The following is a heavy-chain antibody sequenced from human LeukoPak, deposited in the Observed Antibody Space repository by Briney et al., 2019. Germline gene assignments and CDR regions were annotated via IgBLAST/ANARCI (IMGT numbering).Heavy chain of an antibody. J-gene: IGHJ6*03. V-gene: IGHV1-46*01. Sequence: ASVKVSCKASGYTFTSYYMHWVRQAPGQGLEWMGIINPSGGSTSYAQKFQGRVTMTRDTSTSTAYMELSSLRSEDTAVYYCAREITFSFGSGFSYYYYYMDVWGKGTTVTVSS. D-gene: IGHD3-3*01. CDR1: GYTFTSYY. CDR2: INPSGGST. CDR3: AREITFSFGSGFSYYYYYMDV.